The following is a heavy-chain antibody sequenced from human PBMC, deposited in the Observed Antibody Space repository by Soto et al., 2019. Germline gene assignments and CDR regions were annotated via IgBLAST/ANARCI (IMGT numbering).Heavy chain of an antibody. J-gene: IGHJ4*02. D-gene: IGHD1-20*01. CDR2: INGDGSNT. Sequence: DVQLVESGGGLVQPGGSLRLSCAASGFTFSTYWMHWVRQAPGKGLVWVSRINGDGSNTDYADSVKGRFTISRDNAKNTVTLQMHSLRAEDTAVYYCARDDNPDYWGQGTLVTVSS. CDR1: GFTFSTYW. V-gene: IGHV3-74*01. CDR3: ARDDNPDY.